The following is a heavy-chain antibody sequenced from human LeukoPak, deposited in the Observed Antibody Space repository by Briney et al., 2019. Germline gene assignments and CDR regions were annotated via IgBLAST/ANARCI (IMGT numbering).Heavy chain of an antibody. Sequence: SETLTLTCNVSGDSISNDYWSWIRQPPGKGLEWIGNVYSSGSTNYNPSLKSRVTISIDTSKNQFSLKLSSVTAADTAVYYCAREVNLDIVVVPADGGWFDPWGQGTLVTVSS. CDR3: AREVNLDIVVVPADGGWFDP. CDR1: GDSISNDY. V-gene: IGHV4-59*01. D-gene: IGHD2-2*03. J-gene: IGHJ5*02. CDR2: VYSSGST.